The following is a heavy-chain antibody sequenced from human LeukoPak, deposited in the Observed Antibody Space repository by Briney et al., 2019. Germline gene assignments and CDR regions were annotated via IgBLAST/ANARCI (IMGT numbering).Heavy chain of an antibody. CDR2: MNPNSGNT. Sequence: ASVKVSCKASGYTFTSYDINWVRQATGQGLEWMGWMNPNSGNTGYAQKFQGRVTMTRNTSISTAYMELSSLRSEDTAVYYCARGNPYYDFWSGPNYYYYMDVWGKGTTVTVSS. CDR3: ARGNPYYDFWSGPNYYYYMDV. CDR1: GYTFTSYD. J-gene: IGHJ6*03. V-gene: IGHV1-8*01. D-gene: IGHD3-3*01.